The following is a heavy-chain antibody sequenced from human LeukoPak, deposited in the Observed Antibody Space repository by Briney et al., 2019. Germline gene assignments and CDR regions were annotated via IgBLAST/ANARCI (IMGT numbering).Heavy chain of an antibody. V-gene: IGHV4-34*01. D-gene: IGHD3-22*01. Sequence: PSETLSLTCAVYGGSFSGYYWSWIRQPPGKGLEWIGEINHSGSTNYNPSLKSRVTISVDTSKNQFSLKLSSVTAADTAVYYCARGDKFDSSGYYPTYYFDYWGQGTLVTVSS. CDR2: INHSGST. CDR1: GGSFSGYY. J-gene: IGHJ4*02. CDR3: ARGDKFDSSGYYPTYYFDY.